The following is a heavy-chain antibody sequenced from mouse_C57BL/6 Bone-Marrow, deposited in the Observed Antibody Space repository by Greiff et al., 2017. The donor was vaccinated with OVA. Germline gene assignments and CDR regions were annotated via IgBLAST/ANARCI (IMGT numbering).Heavy chain of an antibody. CDR1: GFTFSNYW. J-gene: IGHJ2*01. CDR2: IRLKSDNYAT. V-gene: IGHV6-3*01. Sequence: EVKLVESGGGLVQPGGSMKLSCVASGFTFSNYWMNWVRQSPEKGLEWVAQIRLKSDNYATHYAESVKGRFTISRDDSKSNVYLQMNNLRAEDTGIYYCTGGTTVSFCYWGQGTTLTVSS. CDR3: TGGTTVSFCY. D-gene: IGHD1-1*01.